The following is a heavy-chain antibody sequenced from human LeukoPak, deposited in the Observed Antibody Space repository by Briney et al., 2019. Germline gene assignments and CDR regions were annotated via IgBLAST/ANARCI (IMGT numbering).Heavy chain of an antibody. Sequence: GGSLRLSCAASGFTFTTCWMSWVRQAPGKGLEWVANIKQDGSEKYYVDSVKGRFTISRDNAKNSLYLQMNSLRAEDTAVYYCARDRTRLVYWGQGTLVTVSS. CDR3: ARDRTRLVY. V-gene: IGHV3-7*01. D-gene: IGHD6-6*01. CDR1: GFTFTTCW. J-gene: IGHJ4*02. CDR2: IKQDGSEK.